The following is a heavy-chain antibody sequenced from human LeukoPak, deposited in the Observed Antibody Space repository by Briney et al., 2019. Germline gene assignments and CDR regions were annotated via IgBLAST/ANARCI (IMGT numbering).Heavy chain of an antibody. CDR1: GVYFDDYY. J-gene: IGHJ4*02. D-gene: IGHD4-17*01. Sequence: PSETLSLTYAVSGVYFDDYYWAWVRHTPGKGLEWIGEINHSGYTNDIPSLKSRVTLSIDTSRKQFSLNLRSVTVADAGTYYCTRMTTGHDYWGRGTLVTVSS. CDR3: TRMTTGHDY. V-gene: IGHV4-34*01. CDR2: INHSGYT.